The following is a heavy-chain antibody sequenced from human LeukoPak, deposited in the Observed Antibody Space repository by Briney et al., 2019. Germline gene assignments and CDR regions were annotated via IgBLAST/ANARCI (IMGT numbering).Heavy chain of an antibody. V-gene: IGHV3-53*01. CDR3: AKDPYCSSTSCIPA. J-gene: IGHJ4*02. Sequence: GGSLRLSCAAFGFTVSSNYMSWVRQAPGKGLEWVSVTYSGGSTYYADSVKGRFTVSRDNSKNTLYLQMNSLRAEDTAVYYCAKDPYCSSTSCIPAWGQGTLVTVSS. CDR2: TYSGGST. D-gene: IGHD2-2*01. CDR1: GFTVSSNY.